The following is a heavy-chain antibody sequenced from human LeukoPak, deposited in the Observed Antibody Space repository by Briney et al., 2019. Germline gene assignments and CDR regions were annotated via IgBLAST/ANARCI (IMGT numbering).Heavy chain of an antibody. CDR2: IYHSGST. CDR3: ARASQLGRLPLDY. V-gene: IGHV4-4*02. Sequence: TSETLSLTCAVSGGSISSSNWWSWVRQPPGKGLEWIGEIYHSGSTNYNPSLKSRVTISVDKFKNQFSLKLSSVTAADTAVYYCARASQLGRLPLDYWGQGTLVTVSS. CDR1: GGSISSSNW. J-gene: IGHJ4*02. D-gene: IGHD3-10*01.